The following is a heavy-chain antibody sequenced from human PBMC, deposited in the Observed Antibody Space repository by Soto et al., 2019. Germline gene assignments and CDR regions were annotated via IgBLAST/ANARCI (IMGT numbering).Heavy chain of an antibody. Sequence: QVQLVQSGAEVKKPGSSVKVSCKASGGTFSSYAISWVRQAPGQGLEWMGGIIPIFGTANYAQKFQGRVSITADESTSTAYMELSSMKSEDTGVDYCAGGSLSYKPEYYPCAMDVWGQGTTVTVSS. CDR3: AGGSLSYKPEYYPCAMDV. V-gene: IGHV1-69*01. J-gene: IGHJ6*02. D-gene: IGHD1-26*01. CDR1: GGTFSSYA. CDR2: IIPIFGTA.